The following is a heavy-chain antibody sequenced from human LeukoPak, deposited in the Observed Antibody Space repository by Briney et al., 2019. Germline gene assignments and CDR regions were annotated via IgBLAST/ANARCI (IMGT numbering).Heavy chain of an antibody. CDR2: ISGDGGST. CDR3: AKDEGHYYGMDV. Sequence: RGSLRLSCAASGFTFDDYAMHWVRQAPGKGLEWVSLISGDGGSTYYADSVKGRFTISRDNSKNSLYLQMNSLRTEDTALYYCAKDEGHYYGMDVWGQGTTVTVSS. J-gene: IGHJ6*02. CDR1: GFTFDDYA. V-gene: IGHV3-43*02.